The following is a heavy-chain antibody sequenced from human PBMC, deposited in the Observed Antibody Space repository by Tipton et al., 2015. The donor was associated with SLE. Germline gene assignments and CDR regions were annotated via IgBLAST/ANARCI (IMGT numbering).Heavy chain of an antibody. CDR3: AREGQWSLDY. CDR1: GFTFTTYW. Sequence: SLRLSCAASGFTFTTYWMHWVRQAPGKGLVWVSRINTDGSHTAYADSVKGRFTISRDNAKKNLYLQMSSLRAEDTAVYYCAREGQWSLDYWGQGSLVTVSS. D-gene: IGHD6-19*01. J-gene: IGHJ4*02. CDR2: INTDGSHT. V-gene: IGHV3-74*01.